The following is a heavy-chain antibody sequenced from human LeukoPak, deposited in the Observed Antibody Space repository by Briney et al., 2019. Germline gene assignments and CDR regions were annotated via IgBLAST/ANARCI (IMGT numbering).Heavy chain of an antibody. Sequence: PGGSLRLSCAASGFTFSSYWMSWVRQAPGKGLEWVANIKQDGSEKYYVDSVKGRFTISRDNAKNSLYLQMNSLRAEDTAVYYCASGLIEEVGYASDYWGQGTLVTVSS. CDR3: ASGLIEEVGYASDY. CDR1: GFTFSSYW. D-gene: IGHD5-12*01. J-gene: IGHJ4*02. CDR2: IKQDGSEK. V-gene: IGHV3-7*01.